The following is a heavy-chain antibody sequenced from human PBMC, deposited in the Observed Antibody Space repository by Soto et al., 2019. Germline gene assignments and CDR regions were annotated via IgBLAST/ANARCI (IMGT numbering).Heavy chain of an antibody. CDR1: GFIFSSYA. Sequence: QVQLVESGGGVVQPGRSLRLSCVASGFIFSSYAMHWVLQAPGKGLEWVAVISYDGSKKYYADSVKGRFTISRDNSKDMLYLQMNSLRDEDTAVYYCTRDDSLPSYAMDVWGQGTTVTVSS. D-gene: IGHD3-22*01. V-gene: IGHV3-30-3*01. CDR3: TRDDSLPSYAMDV. J-gene: IGHJ6*02. CDR2: ISYDGSKK.